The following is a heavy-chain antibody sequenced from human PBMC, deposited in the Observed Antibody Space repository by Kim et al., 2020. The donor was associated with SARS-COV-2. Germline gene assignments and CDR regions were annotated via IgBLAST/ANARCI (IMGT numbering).Heavy chain of an antibody. CDR1: GFTFSDYY. CDR2: ISSSGSTI. D-gene: IGHD6-6*01. CDR3: AREEGARRYYYYGIDV. V-gene: IGHV3-11*01. J-gene: IGHJ6*02. Sequence: GGSLRLSCAASGFTFSDYYMSWIRQAPGKGLEWVSYISSSGSTIYYADSVKGRFTISRDNAKNSLYLQMNSLRAEDTAVYYCAREEGARRYYYYGIDVWGQGTTVTVSS.